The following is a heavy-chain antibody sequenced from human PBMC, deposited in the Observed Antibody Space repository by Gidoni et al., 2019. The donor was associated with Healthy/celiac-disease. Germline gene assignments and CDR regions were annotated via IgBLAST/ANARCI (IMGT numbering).Heavy chain of an antibody. CDR2: TNPNSGGT. D-gene: IGHD3-3*01. CDR3: ARDRLRFLEYGWFDP. V-gene: IGHV1-2*02. J-gene: IGHJ5*02. Sequence: QVQLVQSGAELKKPGASLNVSCTPSGYTFTGYYMHWVRQAHGQGLEWMGWTNPNSGGTNYAQKFQGRVTMTRDTSISTAYMELSRLRSDDKDVYYGARDRLRFLEYGWFDPWGQGTLVTVSS. CDR1: GYTFTGYY.